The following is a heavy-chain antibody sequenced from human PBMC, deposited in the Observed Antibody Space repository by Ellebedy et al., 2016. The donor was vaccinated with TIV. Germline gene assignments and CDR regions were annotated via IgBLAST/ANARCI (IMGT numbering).Heavy chain of an antibody. J-gene: IGHJ5*02. Sequence: SETLSLXXTVSGYSISSGYYWGWIRQPPGKGLEWIGSIYHSGSTYYNPSLKSRVTISVDTSKNQFSLKLSSVTAADTAVYYCARGRGGYCSSTSCYSFGWFDPWGQGTLVTVSS. V-gene: IGHV4-38-2*02. CDR3: ARGRGGYCSSTSCYSFGWFDP. CDR2: IYHSGST. D-gene: IGHD2-2*02. CDR1: GYSISSGYY.